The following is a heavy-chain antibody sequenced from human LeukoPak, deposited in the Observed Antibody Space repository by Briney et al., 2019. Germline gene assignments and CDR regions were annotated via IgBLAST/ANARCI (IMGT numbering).Heavy chain of an antibody. CDR2: INRDGSTT. Sequence: GGSLRLSCTASGFTFSSYWMYWVRQAPGKGLVWVSYINRDGSTTTYADSVKGRFTISRDNSKNTLYLQMNSLRAEDTAVYYCVHCGGDCYPCCGMDARGHGTTVTVSS. D-gene: IGHD2-21*02. CDR1: GFTFSSYW. J-gene: IGHJ6*02. CDR3: VHCGGDCYPCCGMDA. V-gene: IGHV3-74*01.